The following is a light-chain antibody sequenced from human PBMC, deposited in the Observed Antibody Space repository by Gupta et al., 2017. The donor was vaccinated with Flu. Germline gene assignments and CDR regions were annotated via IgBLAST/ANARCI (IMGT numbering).Light chain of an antibody. V-gene: IGKV2-30*01. J-gene: IGKJ1*01. CDR3: MQGAHWPWA. Sequence: DVVMTQSPLSLPVTLGQPASISCTSTQNLVYSDGNTYLHWFQQRPGQSPRRLIYQVSYRDSGVPDRFSCSGSGTDFTLKISRVEAEDVGICFCMQGAHWPWAFGQGTKVEIK. CDR2: QVS. CDR1: QNLVYSDGNTY.